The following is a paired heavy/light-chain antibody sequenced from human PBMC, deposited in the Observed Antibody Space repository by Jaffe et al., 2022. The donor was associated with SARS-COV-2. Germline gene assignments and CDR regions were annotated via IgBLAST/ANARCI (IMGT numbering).Light chain of an antibody. V-gene: IGKV4-1*01. CDR2: WAS. CDR1: QSVLYSSNNKNY. CDR3: QQYYSTPLT. Sequence: DIVMTQSPDSLAVSLGERATINCKSSQSVLYSSNNKNYLAWYQQKPGQPPKLLISWASTRESGVPDRFSGSGSGTDFTLTISSLQAEDVAVYYCQQYYSTPLTFGGGTKVEIK. J-gene: IGKJ4*01.
Heavy chain of an antibody. CDR2: IYYSGGT. Sequence: QLQLQESGPGLVKPSETLTLICSVSGGSTSSSNYYWGWIRQPPGKGLEWIGTIYYSGGTYYNPSLKGRVTVSVDTSKNQFSLKLSSVTAADTAVYYCARQQGGSSYYFYHMDVWGKGTTVTVSS. CDR1: GGSTSSSNYY. D-gene: IGHD6-13*01. J-gene: IGHJ6*03. CDR3: ARQQGGSSYYFYHMDV. V-gene: IGHV4-39*01.